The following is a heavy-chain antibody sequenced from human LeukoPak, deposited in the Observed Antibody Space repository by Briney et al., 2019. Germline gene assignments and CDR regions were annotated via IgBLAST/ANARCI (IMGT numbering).Heavy chain of an antibody. J-gene: IGHJ4*02. D-gene: IGHD2-2*01. V-gene: IGHV4-34*01. CDR3: ARGERCSSTSCYAR. CDR1: GGSFSGYY. Sequence: SETLSLTCAVYGGSFSGYYWSWIPQPPGKGLEWIGEINHSGSTNYNPSLKSRVTISVDTSKNQFSLKLSSVTAADTAVYYCARGERCSSTSCYARWGQGTLVTVSS. CDR2: INHSGST.